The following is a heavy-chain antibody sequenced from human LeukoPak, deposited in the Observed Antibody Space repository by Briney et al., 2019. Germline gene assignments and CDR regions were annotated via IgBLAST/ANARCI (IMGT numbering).Heavy chain of an antibody. V-gene: IGHV1-2*02. J-gene: IGHJ6*03. D-gene: IGHD2-2*02. Sequence: ASVKVSCKASGYTFTGYYMHWVRQAPGQGVEWMGWINPNSGGTNYAQKFQGRVTMTSDTSISTAYMELSRLRSDDTAVYYCARDRYCSSTSCYTLPNMDVWGKGTTVTVSS. CDR2: INPNSGGT. CDR1: GYTFTGYY. CDR3: ARDRYCSSTSCYTLPNMDV.